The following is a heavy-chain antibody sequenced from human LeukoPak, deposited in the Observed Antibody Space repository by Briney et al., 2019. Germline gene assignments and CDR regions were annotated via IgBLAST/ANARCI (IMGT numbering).Heavy chain of an antibody. Sequence: PSETLSLTCAVYGGSFSGYYWSWIRQPPGKGLEWIGEISHSGSTNYNPSLKSRVTISVDTSKNQFSLKLSSATAADTAVYYCARGRRIAAAGSGAFDIWGQGTMVTVSS. V-gene: IGHV4-34*01. CDR1: GGSFSGYY. D-gene: IGHD6-13*01. CDR2: ISHSGST. CDR3: ARGRRIAAAGSGAFDI. J-gene: IGHJ3*02.